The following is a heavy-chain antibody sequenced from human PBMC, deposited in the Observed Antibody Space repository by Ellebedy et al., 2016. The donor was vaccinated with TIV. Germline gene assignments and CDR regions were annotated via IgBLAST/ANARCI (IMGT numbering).Heavy chain of an antibody. CDR1: GFSFRSYW. Sequence: GGSLRLSCVASGFSFRSYWMSWVRQAPGRGLEWVANIYKDGSNQYYVDSVKGRFTTSRDNAKNSLFLQMNSLRVEDTAVYYCARRGSYGDYAVQVNSWFDRWGRGTLVSVSS. CDR2: IYKDGSNQ. J-gene: IGHJ5*02. D-gene: IGHD3-16*01. CDR3: ARRGSYGDYAVQVNSWFDR. V-gene: IGHV3-7*01.